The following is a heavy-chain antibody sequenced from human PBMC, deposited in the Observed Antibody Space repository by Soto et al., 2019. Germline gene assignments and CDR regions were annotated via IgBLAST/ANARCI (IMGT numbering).Heavy chain of an antibody. CDR2: INPNSGGT. CDR3: ARDQSPSSGWPGMDV. V-gene: IGHV1-2*02. D-gene: IGHD6-19*01. CDR1: GYAFTDYY. Sequence: VASVKVSCKASGYAFTDYYMHCVRQAPGQVLEWMGWINPNSGGTNYAQKFQGRVTMTRDTSISTAYMELNRLRSDDTAVYYCARDQSPSSGWPGMDVWGQGTTVTVSS. J-gene: IGHJ6*02.